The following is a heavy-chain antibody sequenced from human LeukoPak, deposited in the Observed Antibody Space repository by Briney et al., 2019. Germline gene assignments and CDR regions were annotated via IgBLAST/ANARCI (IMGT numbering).Heavy chain of an antibody. CDR1: GFTFDDYA. V-gene: IGHV3-9*03. CDR2: ICWNSGSI. CDR3: ARRGIWDAFDI. D-gene: IGHD6-13*01. J-gene: IGHJ3*02. Sequence: GGSLRLSCAASGFTFDDYAMHWVRQATGKGLEGVSGICWNSGSIGYADSVKGRFTISRDNAKNSLYLQMNSLRAEDMALYYCARRGIWDAFDIWGQGTMVTVSS.